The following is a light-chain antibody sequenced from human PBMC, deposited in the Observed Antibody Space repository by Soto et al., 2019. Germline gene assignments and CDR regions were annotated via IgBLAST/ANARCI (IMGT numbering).Light chain of an antibody. J-gene: IGLJ1*01. Sequence: QSALTQTASVSGSPGQSITISCTGTSSDVGGYDHVSWYQQHPGKAPKLIIYDLTVRPSGISRRFSGSKSDNTASLAVSGLQPADEADYSCSSYAGSTTYVFRTGTKVSVL. CDR2: DLT. V-gene: IGLV2-14*03. CDR3: SSYAGSTTYV. CDR1: SSDVGGYDH.